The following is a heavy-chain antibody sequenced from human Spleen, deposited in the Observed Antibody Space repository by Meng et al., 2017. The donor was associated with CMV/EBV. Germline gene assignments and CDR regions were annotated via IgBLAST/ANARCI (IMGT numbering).Heavy chain of an antibody. J-gene: IGHJ4*02. CDR2: ISQRGST. CDR1: SGSVSGYY. V-gene: IGHV4-34*01. CDR3: ARQGRVYFDF. Sequence: LTCAVYSGSVSGYYWSWIRQPPGKRLEWIGEISQRGSTNYSPSFKSRLTLSVHTSERQFSLRLTSVTAADTAVYYCARQGRVYFDFWGQGALVTVSS. D-gene: IGHD3-10*01.